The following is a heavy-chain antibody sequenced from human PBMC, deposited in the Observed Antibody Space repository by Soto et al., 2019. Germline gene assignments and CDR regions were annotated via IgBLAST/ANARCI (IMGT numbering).Heavy chain of an antibody. J-gene: IGHJ2*01. V-gene: IGHV4-31*03. CDR1: GGSISSGGYY. CDR3: ARNTDDILTGYSISFDL. D-gene: IGHD3-9*01. CDR2: IYYSGST. Sequence: PSETLSLTCTVSGGSISSGGYYWSWIRQHPGKGLEWIGYIYYSGSTYYNPSLKSRVTISVDTSKNQFSLKLSSVTAADTAVYYCARNTDDILTGYSISFDLWGRGTQVTVSS.